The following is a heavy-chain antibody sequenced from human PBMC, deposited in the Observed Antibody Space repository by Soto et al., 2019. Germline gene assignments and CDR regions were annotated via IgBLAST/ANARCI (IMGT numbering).Heavy chain of an antibody. CDR2: MNTNTGNT. Sequence: QVLLVQSGADVKKPGASVKVSCKTSGYTFTEFDINWVRQAPGQGLEWMGWMNTNTGNTGYAQKFQGRVTMTRDTSHSKGYMGARRLRSEDTAVYYCARVVRFFGGHAGYWGQGTLVTVSS. D-gene: IGHD3-3*01. CDR3: ARVVRFFGGHAGY. J-gene: IGHJ4*02. V-gene: IGHV1-8*01. CDR1: GYTFTEFD.